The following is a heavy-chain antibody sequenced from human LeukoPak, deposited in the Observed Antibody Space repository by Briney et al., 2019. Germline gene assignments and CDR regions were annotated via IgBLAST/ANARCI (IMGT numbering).Heavy chain of an antibody. J-gene: IGHJ4*02. D-gene: IGHD3-3*01. Sequence: GGSLRLSCAASGFTFSNHSMNWVRQVPGKGLEWISYISSSSSARYYAGSVKGRFTISRDDASNSLYLQMNSLRAEDTAIYYCARMSGSRLPGYWGQGALVTVSS. CDR3: ARMSGSRLPGY. CDR1: GFTFSNHS. CDR2: ISSSSSAR. V-gene: IGHV3-48*01.